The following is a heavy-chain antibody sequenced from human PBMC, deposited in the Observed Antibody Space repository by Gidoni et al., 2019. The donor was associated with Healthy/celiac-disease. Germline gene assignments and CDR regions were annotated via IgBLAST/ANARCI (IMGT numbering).Heavy chain of an antibody. CDR1: GFTFSSYA. CDR3: AKDNYYDSSGYYYPYYYYGMDV. V-gene: IGHV3-23*01. J-gene: IGHJ6*02. CDR2: ISGSGGST. D-gene: IGHD3-22*01. Sequence: EVQLLESGGGLVQPGGSLRLSCAASGFTFSSYAMSWVRQAPGKGLGWVSAISGSGGSTYYADSVKGRFTISRDNSKNTLYLQMNSLRAEDTAVYYCAKDNYYDSSGYYYPYYYYGMDVWGQGTTVTVSS.